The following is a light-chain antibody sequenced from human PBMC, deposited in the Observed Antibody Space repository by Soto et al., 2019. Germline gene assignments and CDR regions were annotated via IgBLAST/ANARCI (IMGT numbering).Light chain of an antibody. V-gene: IGLV2-14*01. J-gene: IGLJ1*01. CDR2: DVS. CDR1: ISDVGGYNT. CDR3: SSYTTSISYV. Sequence: QSALTQPASVSGSPGQSITISCTGTISDVGGYNTVSWYQQHPGKVPKLMIHDVSDRPSWVSDRFSGSKSGNTASLTISGPQAEDEADYYCSSYTTSISYVFGSGTKVTVI.